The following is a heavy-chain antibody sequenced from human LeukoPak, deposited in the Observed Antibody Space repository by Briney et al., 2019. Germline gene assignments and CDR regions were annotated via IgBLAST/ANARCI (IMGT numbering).Heavy chain of an antibody. V-gene: IGHV1-2*02. CDR3: ARDHYYYDSSDAFDI. CDR1: GYTFTGYY. CDR2: INPNSGGT. Sequence: PGASVKVSCKASGYTFTGYYMHWVRQAPGQGLEWMGWINPNSGGTNYAQKFQGRVTMTRDTSISTAYMELSRLRSDDTAVYYCARDHYYYDSSDAFDIWGQGTMVTVSS. D-gene: IGHD3-22*01. J-gene: IGHJ3*02.